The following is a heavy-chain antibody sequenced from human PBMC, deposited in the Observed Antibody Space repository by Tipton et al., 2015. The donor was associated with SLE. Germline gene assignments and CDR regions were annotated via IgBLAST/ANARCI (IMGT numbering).Heavy chain of an antibody. J-gene: IGHJ2*01. CDR3: ARSGHIVVVVLGYFDV. D-gene: IGHD2-21*01. CDR2: IYHSGST. V-gene: IGHV4-38-2*02. Sequence: TLSLTCTVSSYSIRSGYYWGWIRQPPGKGLEWIGSIYHSGSTYYNPPLKSRVTISVDTSKNQFSLKLSSVTAADTAVYYCARSGHIVVVVLGYFDVWGRGTLVTVSS. CDR1: SYSIRSGYY.